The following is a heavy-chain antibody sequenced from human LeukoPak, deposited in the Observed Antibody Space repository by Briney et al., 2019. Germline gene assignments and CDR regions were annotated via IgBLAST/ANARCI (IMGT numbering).Heavy chain of an antibody. Sequence: SETLSLTCAVSGGSFSGYDWSWIRQPPGKGLEWIGEINHSGSTNYNPSLTSRVTISVDTSKTQFSLKVSSVTAADTAVYYCARDPGQYGSGARGGFDIRGQGTMVSVSS. J-gene: IGHJ3*02. V-gene: IGHV4-34*01. CDR3: ARDPGQYGSGARGGFDI. CDR1: GGSFSGYD. CDR2: INHSGST. D-gene: IGHD3-10*01.